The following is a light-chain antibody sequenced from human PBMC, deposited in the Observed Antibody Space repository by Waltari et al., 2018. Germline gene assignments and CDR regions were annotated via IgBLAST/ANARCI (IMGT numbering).Light chain of an antibody. CDR1: SSTIGHNA. V-gene: IGLV1-44*01. CDR2: SDN. CDR3: AAWDDSLNAWV. J-gene: IGLJ3*02. Sequence: QSVLPQAPSVSGTPGQTVTTASYGTSSTIGHNAAHWSQQLPGTAPKLLVYSDNQRPSGVPDRFSASKSGTSASLAISGLQSEDEADYYGAAWDDSLNAWVFGGGTKLT.